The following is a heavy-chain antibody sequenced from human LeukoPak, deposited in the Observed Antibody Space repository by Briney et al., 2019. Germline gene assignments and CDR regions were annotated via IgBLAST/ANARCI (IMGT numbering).Heavy chain of an antibody. J-gene: IGHJ3*02. CDR2: ISYDGSNK. CDR3: AKRYCSGGSCYSYWADVFDI. V-gene: IGHV3-30*18. Sequence: GRSLRLSCAASGFTFISYGMHRVRQAPGKGLEWVAVISYDGSNKYYADSVKGRFTISRDSSKNTLYLQMNSLRAEDTAVYYCAKRYCSGGSCYSYWADVFDIWGQGTMVTVSS. D-gene: IGHD2-15*01. CDR1: GFTFISYG.